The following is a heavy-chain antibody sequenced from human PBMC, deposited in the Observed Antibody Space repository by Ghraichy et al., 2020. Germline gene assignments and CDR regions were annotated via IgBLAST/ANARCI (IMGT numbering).Heavy chain of an antibody. D-gene: IGHD2-21*02. Sequence: SETLSLTCTVSGGASSSFSWNWIRQPPGRGLEWIGYIYSSGSTKCNPSLESRVTISVDTSTNQFSLRLSSMTAADTAVYYCARRRATGGSDGEANWFDPWGQGIPVTVSS. J-gene: IGHJ5*02. CDR3: ARRRATGGSDGEANWFDP. V-gene: IGHV4-59*12. CDR1: GGASSSFS. CDR2: IYSSGST.